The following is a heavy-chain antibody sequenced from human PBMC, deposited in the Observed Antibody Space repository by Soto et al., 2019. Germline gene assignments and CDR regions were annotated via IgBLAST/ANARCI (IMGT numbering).Heavy chain of an antibody. CDR3: ARVPPFCSSTSCYMNYYGMDV. CDR1: GFIFSSYG. J-gene: IGHJ6*02. D-gene: IGHD2-2*02. Sequence: QVQLVESGGGVVQPGRSLRLSCAASGFIFSSYGMHWVRQAPGKGLEWVAVIWYDGSNKYYADSVKGRFTISRDISKHTLYLQMNSLRAEDTAVYYCARVPPFCSSTSCYMNYYGMDVWGQGTTVTVS. V-gene: IGHV3-33*01. CDR2: IWYDGSNK.